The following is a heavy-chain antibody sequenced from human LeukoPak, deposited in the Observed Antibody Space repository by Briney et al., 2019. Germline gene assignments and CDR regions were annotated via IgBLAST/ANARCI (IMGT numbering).Heavy chain of an antibody. CDR1: GYTFTSYY. CDR3: ARVETPEYGMDV. J-gene: IGHJ6*02. Sequence: ASVKVSCKASGYTFTSYYMHWVRQAPGQGLEWMGIIDPSGGSTSYAQKFQGRVTMTRDTSTSTVYMELSSLRSEDTAVYYCARVETPEYGMDVWGQGTTVTVSS. V-gene: IGHV1-46*01. CDR2: IDPSGGST.